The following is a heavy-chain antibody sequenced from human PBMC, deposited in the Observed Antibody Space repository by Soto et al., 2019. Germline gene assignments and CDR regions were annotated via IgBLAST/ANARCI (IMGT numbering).Heavy chain of an antibody. V-gene: IGHV3-48*01. Sequence: PGESLKISCAASGFTFRNYNMNWVRQAPGKGLEWLSYISGASGTIYYADSMQGRFTISRDNAKNSLYLQMNSLRAEDTAVYYCVRDLSENIVTNLLALWGQGTLVTVSS. CDR3: VRDLSENIVTNLLAL. CDR2: ISGASGTI. D-gene: IGHD5-12*01. CDR1: GFTFRNYN. J-gene: IGHJ4*02.